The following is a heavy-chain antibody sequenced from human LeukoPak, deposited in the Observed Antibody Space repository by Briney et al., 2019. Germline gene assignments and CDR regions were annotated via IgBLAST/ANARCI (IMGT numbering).Heavy chain of an antibody. J-gene: IGHJ4*02. D-gene: IGHD3-22*01. CDR1: GFTFSSYA. Sequence: GGPLRLSCAASGFTFSSYAMSWVRQAPGKGLEWVSAISGSGGSTYYADSVKGRFTISRDNSKNTLYLQMNSLRAEDTAVYYCAKATTYYYDSSGYYFGYWGQGTLVTVSS. CDR2: ISGSGGST. CDR3: AKATTYYYDSSGYYFGY. V-gene: IGHV3-23*01.